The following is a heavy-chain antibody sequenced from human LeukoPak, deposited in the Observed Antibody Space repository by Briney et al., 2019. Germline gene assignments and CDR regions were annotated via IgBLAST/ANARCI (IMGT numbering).Heavy chain of an antibody. J-gene: IGHJ5*01. V-gene: IGHV3-23*01. CDR1: GFTFSSYA. Sequence: PGGSLRLSCAASGFTFSSYAMSWVRQSPGKGLEWVSAIGGGGSGTYYADSVKGWFTISRDNSKNTLYLQLNSLRAEDTAVYYCARAFYSGTYYGTLGSWGQGTLVTVSS. CDR3: ARAFYSGTYYGTLGS. D-gene: IGHD1-26*01. CDR2: IGGGGSGT.